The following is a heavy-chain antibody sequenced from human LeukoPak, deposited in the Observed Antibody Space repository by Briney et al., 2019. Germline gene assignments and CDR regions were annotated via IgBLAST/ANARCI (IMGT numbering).Heavy chain of an antibody. J-gene: IGHJ4*02. Sequence: GGSLRLSCAASGFTLSSYSMNWVRQAPGKGLERVSYISSSNNIYYVDSVKGRFTISRDNAKNSLYLQMNSLRAEDTAVYYCARGRWDMITYGGVIAPFDYWGQGTLVTVSS. D-gene: IGHD3-16*02. CDR1: GFTLSSYS. CDR2: ISSSNNI. CDR3: ARGRWDMITYGGVIAPFDY. V-gene: IGHV3-48*01.